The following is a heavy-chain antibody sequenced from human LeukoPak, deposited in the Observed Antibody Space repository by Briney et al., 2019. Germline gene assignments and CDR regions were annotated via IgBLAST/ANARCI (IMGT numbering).Heavy chain of an antibody. Sequence: SETLSLTCTVPGGSISSYYWNWIRQPAGKGLEWIGRIYTSGSTNYNPSLKSRVTMSVDTSKKQFSLKLSSVTAADTAVYYCARDGGDYSTKIDYWGQGTLATVSS. CDR2: IYTSGST. J-gene: IGHJ4*02. CDR1: GGSISSYY. D-gene: IGHD4-4*01. CDR3: ARDGGDYSTKIDY. V-gene: IGHV4-4*07.